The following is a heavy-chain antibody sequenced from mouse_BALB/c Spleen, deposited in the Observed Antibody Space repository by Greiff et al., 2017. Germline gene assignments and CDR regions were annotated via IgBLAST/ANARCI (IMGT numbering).Heavy chain of an antibody. CDR2: IRSKSNNYAT. J-gene: IGHJ1*01. CDR1: GFTFNTYA. D-gene: IGHD2-3*01. CDR3: VRGYDYFDV. Sequence: SGGGLVQPKGSLKLSCAASGFTFNTYAMNWVRQAPGKGLEWVARIRSKSNNYATYYADSVKDRFTISRDDSQSMLYLQMNNLKTEDTAMYYCVRGYDYFDVWGAGTTVTVSS. V-gene: IGHV10-1*02.